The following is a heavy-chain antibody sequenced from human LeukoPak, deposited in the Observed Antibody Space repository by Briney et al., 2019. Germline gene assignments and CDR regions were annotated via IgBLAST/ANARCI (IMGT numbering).Heavy chain of an antibody. CDR3: ASLVEDYYDSSGSFDY. D-gene: IGHD3-22*01. CDR2: IYYSGST. V-gene: IGHV4-39*07. CDR1: GGSISSISTY. Sequence: PSETLSLTCTVSGGSISSISTYWGWIRQPPGKGLEWIGRIYYSGSTYYNPSLKSRVTISVDTSKNQFSLKLSSVTAADTAVYYCASLVEDYYDSSGSFDYWGQGNLVTVSS. J-gene: IGHJ4*02.